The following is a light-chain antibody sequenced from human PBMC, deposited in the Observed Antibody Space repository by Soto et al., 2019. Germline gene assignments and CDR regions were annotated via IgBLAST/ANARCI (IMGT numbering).Light chain of an antibody. V-gene: IGKV3-15*01. CDR3: QQYNNWPPWT. J-gene: IGKJ1*01. Sequence: EIVMTQSPATLSVSPGERATLSCRASQTVNSNLAWYQQRPGQAPRLLISGASTRAPGIPARFSGSGSGTEFTLTISSLQSEAFAVYYCQQYNNWPPWTFGQGTRVEI. CDR2: GAS. CDR1: QTVNSN.